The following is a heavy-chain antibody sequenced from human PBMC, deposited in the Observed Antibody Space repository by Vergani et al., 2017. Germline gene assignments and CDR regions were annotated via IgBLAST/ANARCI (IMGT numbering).Heavy chain of an antibody. CDR3: AHTRFLERYGWDV. V-gene: IGHV2-70*04. Sequence: QVTLKESGPALVKPTQTLTLTCTFSGFSLSTSGMRVSWIRQPPGKALEWLARIDWDDDKFYSTSLKTRLTISKDTSKNQVVLTMTNMDPVDTATYYCAHTRFLERYGWDVWGKGTTVTVSS. CDR2: IDWDDDK. J-gene: IGHJ6*04. D-gene: IGHD3-3*01. CDR1: GFSLSTSGMR.